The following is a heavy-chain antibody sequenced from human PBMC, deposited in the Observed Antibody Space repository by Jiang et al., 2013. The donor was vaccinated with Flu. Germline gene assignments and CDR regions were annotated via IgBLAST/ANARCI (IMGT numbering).Heavy chain of an antibody. CDR3: ARAKWEEAKWGTYFPGAGSDANFKH. J-gene: IGHJ1*01. Sequence: VQLVESGGGLVKPGGSLRLSCAASGFSFGSYNMYWVRQVPGKGLEWVSSISGSSSFIYYADSVKGRFTISRDNVQNSLFLQMNSLRAEDSAVYYCARAKWEEAKWGTYFPGAGSDANFKHWGQGTPVTVSS. D-gene: IGHD3-10*01. V-gene: IGHV3-21*01. CDR1: GFSFGSYN. CDR2: ISGSSSFI.